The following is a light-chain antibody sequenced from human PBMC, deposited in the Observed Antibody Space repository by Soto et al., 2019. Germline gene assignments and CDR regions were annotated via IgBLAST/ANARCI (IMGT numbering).Light chain of an antibody. CDR1: QSVSSN. CDR3: KHYNNWPPWT. V-gene: IGKV3-15*01. Sequence: EIVMTQSPATLSVSPGERATLSCRASQSVSSNLAWYQQKTGQAPRLLIYGASTRATGIPARFSVSGSGTEFTLTISSLQSEDFAVYYCKHYNNWPPWTFGQGTKVEIK. J-gene: IGKJ1*01. CDR2: GAS.